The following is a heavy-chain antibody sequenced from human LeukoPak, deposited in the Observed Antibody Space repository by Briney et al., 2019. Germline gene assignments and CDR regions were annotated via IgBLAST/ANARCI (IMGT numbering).Heavy chain of an antibody. V-gene: IGHV3-53*01. D-gene: IGHD1-1*01. CDR2: IYSGGST. J-gene: IGHJ4*02. CDR1: GFTVSSNY. CDR3: ARDFPGTSDY. Sequence: GGSLRLSCAASGFTVSSNYMSWVRQAPGRGLEWVSVIYSGGSTYYADSVKGRFTISRDNSKNTLYLQMNSLRAEDTAVYYCARDFPGTSDYWGQGTLVTVSS.